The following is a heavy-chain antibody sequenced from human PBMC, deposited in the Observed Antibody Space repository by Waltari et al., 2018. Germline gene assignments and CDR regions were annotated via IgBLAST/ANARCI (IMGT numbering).Heavy chain of an antibody. J-gene: IGHJ4*02. Sequence: EVQLVESGGGLVQPGRSLRLFCAASGFTFDHYAMPWVRQAPGKGLEWVSGISWNSGSIGDADSVKGRFTISRDDAKNSLYLQMNSLRAEDTALYYCAKDMGSSWPFDYWGQGTLVTVSS. CDR1: GFTFDHYA. CDR2: ISWNSGSI. V-gene: IGHV3-9*01. D-gene: IGHD6-13*01. CDR3: AKDMGSSWPFDY.